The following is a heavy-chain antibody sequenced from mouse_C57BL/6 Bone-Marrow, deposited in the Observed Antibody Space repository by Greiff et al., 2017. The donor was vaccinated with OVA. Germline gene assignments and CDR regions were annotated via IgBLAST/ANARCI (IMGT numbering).Heavy chain of an antibody. CDR3: GSYYGSSPFAY. J-gene: IGHJ3*01. CDR2: ISDGGSYT. CDR1: GFTFSSYA. D-gene: IGHD1-1*01. Sequence: EVKLVESGGGLVKPGGSLKLSCAASGFTFSSYAMSWVRQTPEKRLEWVATISDGGSYTYYPDNVKGRFTISRDNAKNNLYLQMSHLKSEDTAMYYCGSYYGSSPFAYWGQGTLVTVSA. V-gene: IGHV5-4*03.